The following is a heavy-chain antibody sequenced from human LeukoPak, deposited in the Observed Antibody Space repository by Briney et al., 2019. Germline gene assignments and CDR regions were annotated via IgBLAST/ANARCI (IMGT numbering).Heavy chain of an antibody. D-gene: IGHD5-18*01. CDR3: ARVEDTATIAFDI. Sequence: SETLSLTCAVYGGSFSGYYWSWIRQPPGKGLEWIGEINHSGSTNYNPSLKSRVTISVDTSKNQFSLKLSSVTAADTAVYYCARVEDTATIAFDIWGQGTMVTVSS. V-gene: IGHV4-34*01. CDR2: INHSGST. CDR1: GGSFSGYY. J-gene: IGHJ3*02.